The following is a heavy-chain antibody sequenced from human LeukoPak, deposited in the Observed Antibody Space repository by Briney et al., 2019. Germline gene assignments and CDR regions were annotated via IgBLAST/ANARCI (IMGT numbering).Heavy chain of an antibody. CDR1: GGSISSYY. CDR2: IYYSGST. D-gene: IGHD1-26*01. CDR3: ARVLHYRGWYFDL. V-gene: IGHV4-59*08. J-gene: IGHJ2*01. Sequence: ASETLSLTCTVSGGSISSYYWSWLRQPPGKGLEGSGYIYYSGSTNYNPSLKRRVTISVDTSKNQFSLKLSSVTAADTAVYYSARVLHYRGWYFDLRGRGTLVPVSS.